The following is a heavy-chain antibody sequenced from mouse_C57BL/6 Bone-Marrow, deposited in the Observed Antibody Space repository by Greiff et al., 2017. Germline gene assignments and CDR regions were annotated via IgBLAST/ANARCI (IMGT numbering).Heavy chain of an antibody. J-gene: IGHJ2*01. CDR2: IDPEIGDT. V-gene: IGHV14-4*01. CDR1: GFNIKDDY. D-gene: IGHD2-3*01. CDR3: SSFDGNYFDF. Sequence: EVQLQESGAELVRPGASVKLSCTASGFNIKDDYIHWVKQRPEQGLEWIGWIDPEIGDTEYASKFQGKATITSDTSSNTAYLQLSSLTSEDTAVYYCSSFDGNYFDFWGQGSPLTVAS.